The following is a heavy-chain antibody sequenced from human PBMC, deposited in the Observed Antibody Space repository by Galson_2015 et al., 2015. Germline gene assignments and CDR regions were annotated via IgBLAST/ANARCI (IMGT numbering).Heavy chain of an antibody. D-gene: IGHD3-22*01. J-gene: IGHJ5*01. CDR1: GFSFNNFA. CDR3: AKAKWRYYENNEYWNWFDC. Sequence: SLRLSCAASGFSFNNFAMTWVRQAPGEGLQWVSAISASGGNTYYADPVKGRFTISRDNANNTLYLQMNSLKAEDTVLYYCAKAKWRYYENNEYWNWFDCWGQGTLVTVSS. V-gene: IGHV3-23*01. CDR2: ISASGGNT.